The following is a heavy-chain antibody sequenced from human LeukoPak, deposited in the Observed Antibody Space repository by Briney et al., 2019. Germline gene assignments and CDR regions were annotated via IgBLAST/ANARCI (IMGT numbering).Heavy chain of an antibody. D-gene: IGHD3-16*01. CDR1: GFTFSGSW. V-gene: IGHV3-7*01. Sequence: PGESLRLSCAASGFTFSGSWMSWVRQAPGKGLEWVASINQDGGEKYSLDSVKGRFTISRDNTKSSLYLQMNSLRAEDTAMYYCPRYRHLYYWGQGTLVTVSS. J-gene: IGHJ4*02. CDR2: INQDGGEK. CDR3: PRYRHLYY.